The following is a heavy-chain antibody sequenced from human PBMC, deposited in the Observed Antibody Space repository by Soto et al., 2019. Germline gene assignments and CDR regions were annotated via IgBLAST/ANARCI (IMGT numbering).Heavy chain of an antibody. CDR3: ARGPPYSSSWAYYYYYGMDV. D-gene: IGHD6-13*01. CDR2: IYYSGST. J-gene: IGHJ6*02. V-gene: IGHV4-61*01. CDR1: GGSVSSGSYY. Sequence: SETLSLTCTVSGGSVSSGSYYWSWIRQPPGKGLEWIGYIYYSGSTNYNPSLKSRVTISVDTSKNQFSLKLSSVTAADTAVYHCARGPPYSSSWAYYYYYGMDVWGQGTTVTVSS.